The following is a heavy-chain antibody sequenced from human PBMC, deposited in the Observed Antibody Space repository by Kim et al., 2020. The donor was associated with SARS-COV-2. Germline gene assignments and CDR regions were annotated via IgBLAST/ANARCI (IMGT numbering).Heavy chain of an antibody. J-gene: IGHJ4*02. CDR3: VTSVRGNYYVEY. V-gene: IGHV4-39*07. CDR2: IYYSGT. CDR1: GGSISNSNYY. Sequence: SETLSLTCTVSGGSISNSNYYWGWIRQPPGKGLEWIGSIYYSGTYYNPSLKSRVTMSVDTSKNQFSLKLSPVTAADTAVYHCVTSVRGNYYVEYWGQGTLVTVSS. D-gene: IGHD3-10*02.